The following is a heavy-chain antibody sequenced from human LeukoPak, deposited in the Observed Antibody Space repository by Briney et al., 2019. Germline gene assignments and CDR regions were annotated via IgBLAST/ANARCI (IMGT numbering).Heavy chain of an antibody. CDR3: ARDLREYSSSHFDY. CDR2: ISAYNGNT. Sequence: ASVKVSCKASGYTFTSYGISWVRQAPGQGLEWMGWISAYNGNTNYAQKLQGRVTMTTDASTSTAYMELRSLRSDDTAVYYCARDLREYSSSHFDYWGQGTLVTVSS. D-gene: IGHD6-6*01. V-gene: IGHV1-18*01. CDR1: GYTFTSYG. J-gene: IGHJ4*02.